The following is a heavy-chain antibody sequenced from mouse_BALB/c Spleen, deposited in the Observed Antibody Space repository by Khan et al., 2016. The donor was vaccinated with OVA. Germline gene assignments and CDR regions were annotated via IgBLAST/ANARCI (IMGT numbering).Heavy chain of an antibody. V-gene: IGHV5-17*02. J-gene: IGHJ3*01. CDR3: ARGNWAWFAY. CDR2: ISSDSYTI. Sequence: EVELVESGGGLVQPGGSRKLSCAASGFTFSSFGMHWVRQAPEKGLEWVAYISSDSYTIYYADTVKGRFTISRDHPRKTLFLQMNSLGSGDRAMYYCARGNWAWFAYWGQGTLVTVSA. D-gene: IGHD4-1*01. CDR1: GFTFSSFG.